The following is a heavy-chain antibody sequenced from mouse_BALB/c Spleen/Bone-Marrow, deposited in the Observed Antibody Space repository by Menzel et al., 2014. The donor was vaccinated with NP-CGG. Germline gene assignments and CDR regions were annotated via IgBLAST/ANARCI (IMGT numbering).Heavy chain of an antibody. J-gene: IGHJ3*01. CDR3: ARGITTAWFAY. CDR1: GYSITSDYA. Sequence: EVKLVESGPGLVKPSQSLSLTCTVTGYSITSDYAWNWIRQFPGNKLEWMGYISYSGSTSYNPSLKSRISITRDTSKNQFFLQLNSVTTEDTATYYCARGITTAWFAYGGQGTLVTVSA. V-gene: IGHV3-2*02. D-gene: IGHD2-4*01. CDR2: ISYSGST.